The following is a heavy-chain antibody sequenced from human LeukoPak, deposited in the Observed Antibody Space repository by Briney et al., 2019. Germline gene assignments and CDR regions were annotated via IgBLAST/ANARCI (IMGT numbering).Heavy chain of an antibody. CDR1: GYTFTSYG. Sequence: ASVKVSCKASGYTFTSYGLSWVRRAPGQGLEWMGIINPSGGSTSYAQKFQGRVTMTRDMSTSTVYMELSSLRSEDTAVYYCARVAAAGFDYWGQGTLVTVSS. J-gene: IGHJ4*02. D-gene: IGHD6-13*01. CDR2: INPSGGST. V-gene: IGHV1-46*01. CDR3: ARVAAAGFDY.